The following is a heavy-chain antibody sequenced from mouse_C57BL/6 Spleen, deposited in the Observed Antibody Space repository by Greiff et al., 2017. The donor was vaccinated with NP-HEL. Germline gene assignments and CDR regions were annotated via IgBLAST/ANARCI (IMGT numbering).Heavy chain of an antibody. CDR2: IWSGGST. J-gene: IGHJ4*01. D-gene: IGHD1-1*01. CDR1: GFSLTSYG. Sequence: QVQLQQSGPGLVQPSQSLSITCTVSGFSLTSYGVHWVRQSPGKGLEWLGVIWSGGSTDYNAAFISRLSISKDNSKSQVFFKMNSLQADDTAIYYCARSGHYYGSSYGYAMDYWGQGTSVTVSS. V-gene: IGHV2-2*01. CDR3: ARSGHYYGSSYGYAMDY.